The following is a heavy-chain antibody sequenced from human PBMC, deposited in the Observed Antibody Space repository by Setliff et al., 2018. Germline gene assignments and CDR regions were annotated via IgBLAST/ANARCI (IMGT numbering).Heavy chain of an antibody. J-gene: IGHJ6*02. V-gene: IGHV4-34*01. CDR3: ARDRVGGAPSSSYYYCARDSAYSSRTSGMDV. Sequence: SETLSLTCGVYGGPFNGYYWSWIRQPPGKGPEWIGEINHSGTTNYNPSLKSRATISVDTSKNQFSLRLSSVTAADTAVYFCARDRVGGAPSSSYYYCARDSAYSSRTSGMDVWGQGTTVTVSS. D-gene: IGHD6-13*01. CDR1: GGPFNGYY. CDR2: INHSGTT.